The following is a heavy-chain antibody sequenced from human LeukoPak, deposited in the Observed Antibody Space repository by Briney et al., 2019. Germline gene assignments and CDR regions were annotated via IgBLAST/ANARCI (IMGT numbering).Heavy chain of an antibody. V-gene: IGHV3-23*01. J-gene: IGHJ6*03. CDR1: GFTFSSYA. CDR2: ITGSGANT. D-gene: IGHD3-3*01. CDR3: AKGGSFWSGYYDYYYYMDV. Sequence: PGGSLRLSCAASGFTFSSYAMRWVRQTPGKGLEWVSSITGSGANTYYADSVKGRFTISRDNSKNTLYLQMNSLRADDTAVYFCAKGGSFWSGYYDYYYYMDVWGKGTTVTVSS.